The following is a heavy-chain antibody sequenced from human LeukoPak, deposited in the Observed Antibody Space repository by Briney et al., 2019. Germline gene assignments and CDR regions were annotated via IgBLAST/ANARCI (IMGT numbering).Heavy chain of an antibody. Sequence: PGGSLRLSCAASGFTFSSYWMSWVRQAPGKGLEWVANIKQDGSEKYYVDSVKGRFTISRDNAKNSLYLQMNSLRAEDTAVYYCARDRSTQLSRDYYYYYVDVWGKGTTVTVSS. CDR2: IKQDGSEK. J-gene: IGHJ6*03. CDR1: GFTFSSYW. V-gene: IGHV3-7*01. CDR3: ARDRSTQLSRDYYYYYVDV. D-gene: IGHD2-2*01.